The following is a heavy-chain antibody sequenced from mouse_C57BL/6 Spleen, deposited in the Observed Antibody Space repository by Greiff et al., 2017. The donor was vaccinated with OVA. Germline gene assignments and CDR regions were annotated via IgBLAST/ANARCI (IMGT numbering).Heavy chain of an antibody. D-gene: IGHD1-1*01. CDR1: GFSLTSYA. CDR2: IWTGGGT. J-gene: IGHJ1*03. Sequence: QVQLKESGPGLVAPSQSLSITCTVSGFSLTSYAISWVRQPPGKGLEWLGVIWTGGGTNYNSALKSRLSISKDNSKSQVFLKMNSLQTDDTARYYCARIDYGSSYLYWYFDVWGTGTTVTVSS. V-gene: IGHV2-9-1*01. CDR3: ARIDYGSSYLYWYFDV.